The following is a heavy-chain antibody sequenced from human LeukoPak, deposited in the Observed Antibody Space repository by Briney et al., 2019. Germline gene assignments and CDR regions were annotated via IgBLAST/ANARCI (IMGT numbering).Heavy chain of an antibody. D-gene: IGHD3-9*01. J-gene: IGHJ6*02. Sequence: GGSLRHSCAASGFTFSSYRMTLVPQAPGKGLEWVSSISSSSSYIYYADSVKGRFPNSGDNAKNSLYLQMNSLRDEDTAVYYCARVRKDYDFLTDYNDYYGMDVWGQGTTVTVSS. CDR2: ISSSSSYI. V-gene: IGHV3-21*01. CDR3: ARVRKDYDFLTDYNDYYGMDV. CDR1: GFTFSSYR.